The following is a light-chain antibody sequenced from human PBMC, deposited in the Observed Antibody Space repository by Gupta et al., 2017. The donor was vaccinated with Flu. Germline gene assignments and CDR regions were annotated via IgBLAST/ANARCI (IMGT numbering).Light chain of an antibody. CDR1: QPINNR. Sequence: EIVLTQSPVTLSLSQGARATLSCRASQPINNRLAWYQQRRGQPPRLLIYDASYRAAGIPARFSGGGSGTDFTLTISSLESEDIAIYCCQQRADWPPTFGQGTKVEI. CDR3: QQRADWPPT. V-gene: IGKV3-11*01. CDR2: DAS. J-gene: IGKJ2*01.